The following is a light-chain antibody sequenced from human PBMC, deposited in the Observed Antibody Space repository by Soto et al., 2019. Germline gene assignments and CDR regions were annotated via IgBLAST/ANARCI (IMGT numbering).Light chain of an antibody. CDR1: QSILSY. CDR3: QQHHTQPFT. V-gene: IGKV1-5*03. Sequence: DIQMTQSPSTLSASVGDRVTITCRASQSILSYLAWYQEKPGRAPKLLIYKASSLADGVPSRFSGSGSGTEFTLSISSLQPDDFATYYCQQHHTQPFTFGEGTKVEI. CDR2: KAS. J-gene: IGKJ4*01.